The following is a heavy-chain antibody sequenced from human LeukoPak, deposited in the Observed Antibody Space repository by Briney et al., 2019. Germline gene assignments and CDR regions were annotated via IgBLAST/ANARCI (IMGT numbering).Heavy chain of an antibody. J-gene: IGHJ5*02. Sequence: SETLSLTCTVSGGSISSGSYYWSWIRQPPGKGLEWIGEINHSGSTNYNPSLKSRVTISVDTSKNQFSLKLSSVTAADTAVYYCARRSRQVKKFDPWGQGTLVTVSS. CDR2: INHSGST. V-gene: IGHV4-39*07. CDR1: GGSISSGSYY. D-gene: IGHD3-9*01. CDR3: ARRSRQVKKFDP.